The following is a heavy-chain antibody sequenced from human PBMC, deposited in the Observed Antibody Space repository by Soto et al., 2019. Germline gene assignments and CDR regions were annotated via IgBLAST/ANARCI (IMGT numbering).Heavy chain of an antibody. J-gene: IGHJ4*02. Sequence: QVQLVQSGAEVKKPGSSVKVSCKASGGTFSSYAISWVRQAPGQGLEWMGGIIPIFGTANYAQKFQGRVTITADESTSTAYMELGSLRSEDTAVYYCARVYLQDGYNSAVGDYWGQGTLVTVSS. V-gene: IGHV1-69*01. CDR3: ARVYLQDGYNSAVGDY. D-gene: IGHD5-12*01. CDR2: IIPIFGTA. CDR1: GGTFSSYA.